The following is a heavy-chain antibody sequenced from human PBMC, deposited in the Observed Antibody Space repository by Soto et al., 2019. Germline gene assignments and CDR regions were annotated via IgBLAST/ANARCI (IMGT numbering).Heavy chain of an antibody. V-gene: IGHV1-69*01. CDR2: IMPMLGAP. Sequence: QVHLVQSGAEVKKPGSSVKVSCKASGGTFSAYLLSWVRQAPGQGLEWMGGIMPMLGAPNYAPKFQGRVTITADESTSTAYMELSSLRSEDTAVYYCARTGGSSWYDYWGQGTLVTVSS. D-gene: IGHD6-13*01. J-gene: IGHJ4*02. CDR3: ARTGGSSWYDY. CDR1: GGTFSAYL.